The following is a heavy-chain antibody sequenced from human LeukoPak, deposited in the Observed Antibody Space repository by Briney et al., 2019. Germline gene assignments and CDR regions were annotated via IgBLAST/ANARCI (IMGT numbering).Heavy chain of an antibody. Sequence: SETLSLTCTVSGGSISSSSYYWGWIRQPPGKGLEWIGSIYYSGSTYYNPSLKSRVTISVDTSKNQFSLKLSSVTAADTAVYYCAGQWLPQYYFDYWGQGTLVTVSS. V-gene: IGHV4-39*01. CDR3: AGQWLPQYYFDY. CDR1: GGSISSSSYY. CDR2: IYYSGST. D-gene: IGHD3-22*01. J-gene: IGHJ4*02.